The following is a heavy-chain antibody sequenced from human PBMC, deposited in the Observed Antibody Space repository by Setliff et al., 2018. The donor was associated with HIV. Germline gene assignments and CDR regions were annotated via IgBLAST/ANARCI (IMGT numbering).Heavy chain of an antibody. CDR1: AYSISSGYY. D-gene: IGHD6-13*01. CDR2: IYHSGST. V-gene: IGHV4-38-2*01. Sequence: SETLSLTCAVSAYSISSGYYWGWIRQPPGKGLEWIGSIYHSGSTYYNPSLKSRVTISVDTSKNQFSLKLTSVTAADTAIYYCARREGTAAAGTYYMDVWGKGTTVTVSS. J-gene: IGHJ6*03. CDR3: ARREGTAAAGTYYMDV.